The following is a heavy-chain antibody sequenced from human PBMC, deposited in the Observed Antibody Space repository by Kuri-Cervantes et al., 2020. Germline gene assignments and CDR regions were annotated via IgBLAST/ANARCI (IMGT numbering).Heavy chain of an antibody. D-gene: IGHD3-10*01. CDR1: GFTFSSYS. J-gene: IGHJ3*02. CDR2: ISSSGGTR. Sequence: GESLKISCAASGFTFSSYSMNWVRQAPGKGLEWVSYISSSGGTRYYADSVKGRFTISRDNAKNSLYLQMNSLRAEDTAVYYCARDRHYNSGTYWKIDAFDIWGQGTMVTVSS. CDR3: ARDRHYNSGTYWKIDAFDI. V-gene: IGHV3-48*04.